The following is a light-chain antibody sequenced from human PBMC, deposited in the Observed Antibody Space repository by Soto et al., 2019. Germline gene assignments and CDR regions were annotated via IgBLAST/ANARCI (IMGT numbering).Light chain of an antibody. J-gene: IGKJ5*01. V-gene: IGKV3-15*01. CDR1: QSVTGN. CDR3: QQRADWPIT. Sequence: EIVMTQSPATLSVSPGERVTFSCRASQSVTGNLAWYQHKPGQTPRLLVYGASSGATGVPARFSGSGSGTEFTLTINSLQSEDFAVYYCQQRADWPITFGQGTRMEIK. CDR2: GAS.